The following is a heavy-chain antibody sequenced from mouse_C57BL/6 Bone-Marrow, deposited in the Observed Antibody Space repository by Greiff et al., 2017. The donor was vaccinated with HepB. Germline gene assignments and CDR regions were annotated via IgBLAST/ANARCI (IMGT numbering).Heavy chain of an antibody. CDR2: IHPNSGST. CDR3: ARRSIYYYGSSYAY. J-gene: IGHJ3*01. V-gene: IGHV1-64*01. D-gene: IGHD1-1*01. Sequence: VQLQQPGAELVKPGASVKLSCKASGYTFTSYWMHWVKQRPGQGLEWIGMIHPNSGSTNYNEKFKSKATLTVDKSSSTAYMQLSSLTSEDSAVYYCARRSIYYYGSSYAYWGQGTLVTVSA. CDR1: GYTFTSYW.